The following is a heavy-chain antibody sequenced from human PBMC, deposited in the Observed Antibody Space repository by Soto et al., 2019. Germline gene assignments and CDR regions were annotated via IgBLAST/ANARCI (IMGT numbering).Heavy chain of an antibody. D-gene: IGHD1-26*01. CDR1: GFTFSSYG. CDR3: AKDQGGSYLLYWFDP. CDR2: ISYDGSNK. Sequence: GGSLRLSCAASGFTFSSYGMHWVRQAPGKGLEWVAVISYDGSNKYYADSVKGRFTISRDNSKDTLYLQMNSLRAEDTAVYYCAKDQGGSYLLYWFDPWGQGTLVTVSS. V-gene: IGHV3-30*18. J-gene: IGHJ5*02.